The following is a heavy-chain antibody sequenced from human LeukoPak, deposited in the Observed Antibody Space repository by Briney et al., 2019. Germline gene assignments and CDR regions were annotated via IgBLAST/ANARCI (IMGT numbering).Heavy chain of an antibody. J-gene: IGHJ4*02. CDR1: GFTFSSQW. CDR2: INQDGSQR. V-gene: IGHV3-7*01. D-gene: IGHD3-9*01. Sequence: GGSLRLSCAVSGFTFSSQWMSWVRQAPGKGLEWVANINQDGSQRYYVDSVKGRFTISRDNAKNSLYLQMDSLRVEDTALYYCARDGFDAGIYFDYWGQGALVTVSS. CDR3: ARDGFDAGIYFDY.